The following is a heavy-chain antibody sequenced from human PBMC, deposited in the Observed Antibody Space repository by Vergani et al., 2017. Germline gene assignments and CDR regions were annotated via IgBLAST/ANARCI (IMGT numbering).Heavy chain of an antibody. V-gene: IGHV3-48*01. D-gene: IGHD3-10*02. J-gene: IGHJ3*01. CDR2: VTAGTKSQ. CDR3: ARDNISTSGRAFVF. CDR1: GFTFSSYA. Sequence: EVQLLESGGGLVQPGGSLRLSCAASGFTFSSYAMNWVRQAPGKGLEWVSFVTAGTKSQSYAESVKGRFTISRASAKNSLYLQMDSLRADDTAVYYCARDNISTSGRAFVFWVQGTNVTVSS.